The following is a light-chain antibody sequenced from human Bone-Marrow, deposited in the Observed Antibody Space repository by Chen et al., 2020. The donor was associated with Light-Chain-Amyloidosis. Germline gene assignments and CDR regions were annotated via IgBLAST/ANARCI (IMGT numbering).Light chain of an antibody. CDR3: QSADSSGTYEVI. V-gene: IGLV3-25*03. Sequence: SYELTQPTSVSVSPGQTARITCSGDDLPTKYAYWYQQKPGQAPVLVIHRDTERPSGISELFSGSSSGTTATLTISGVQAEDEADYHCQSADSSGTYEVIFGGGTKLTVL. CDR2: RDT. CDR1: DLPTKY. J-gene: IGLJ2*01.